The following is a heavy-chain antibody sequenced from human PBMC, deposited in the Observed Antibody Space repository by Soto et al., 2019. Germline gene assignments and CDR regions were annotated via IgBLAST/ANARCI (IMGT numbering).Heavy chain of an antibody. CDR1: GASLSDNY. V-gene: IGHV4-34*01. J-gene: IGHJ4*02. CDR2: INHSGNT. CDR3: AKDYGDWIDY. D-gene: IGHD4-17*01. Sequence: SETLSLTCAVYGASLSDNYCDWLRQPPGKGLEWIGEINHSGNTNYNPSLRSRVTISIDTSKNQLSLNLRSVSAADTAVYYCAKDYGDWIDYWGQGTLVTVSS.